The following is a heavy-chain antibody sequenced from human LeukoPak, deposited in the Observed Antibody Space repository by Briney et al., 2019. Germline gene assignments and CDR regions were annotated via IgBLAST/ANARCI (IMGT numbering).Heavy chain of an antibody. CDR1: GYTFTDHG. CDR3: ARDLAFLPVPAANGWLDP. Sequence: ASLKVSCKASGYTFTDHGISWVRQAPGQGLEWMGWISTFNGDTNYALKFQGRVTITSETSTNTAHMELRSLRSDDTAIYYCARDLAFLPVPAANGWLDPWGQGTLVTVSS. J-gene: IGHJ5*02. D-gene: IGHD3-16*01. CDR2: ISTFNGDT. V-gene: IGHV1-18*01.